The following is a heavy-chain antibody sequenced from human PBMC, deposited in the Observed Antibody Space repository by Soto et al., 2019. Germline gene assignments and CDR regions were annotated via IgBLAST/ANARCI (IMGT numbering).Heavy chain of an antibody. V-gene: IGHV4-30-4*01. CDR1: GASISSSAYY. CDR2: IFHSGSA. J-gene: IGHJ6*02. D-gene: IGHD3-10*02. CDR3: ARYTFGNDREYHYAMDV. Sequence: SETLSLTCTVSGASISSSAYYWSWVRQPPGKGLEWIGYIFHSGSAYYNPSLKSRVTISVDTPKNQFSLKLTSVTAADTAVFYCARYTFGNDREYHYAMDVWGQGTTVTVSS.